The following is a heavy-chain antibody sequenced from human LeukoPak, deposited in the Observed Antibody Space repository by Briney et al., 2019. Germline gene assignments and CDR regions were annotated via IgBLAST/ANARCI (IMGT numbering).Heavy chain of an antibody. D-gene: IGHD1-26*01. CDR2: ISSSSSTI. V-gene: IGHV3-48*01. Sequence: GGSLRLSCAASGFTFSSYSMNWVRQAPGKRLEWVSYISSSSSTIYYADSVRGRFTISRDNAKNSLYLQMNSLRAEDTAVYYCAIIYLIVEATTFDYWGQGTLVTVSS. CDR1: GFTFSSYS. CDR3: AIIYLIVEATTFDY. J-gene: IGHJ4*02.